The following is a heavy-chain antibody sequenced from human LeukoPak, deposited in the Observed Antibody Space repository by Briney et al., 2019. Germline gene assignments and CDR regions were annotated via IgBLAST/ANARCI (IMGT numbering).Heavy chain of an antibody. Sequence: PGGSLRLSCAASGFTFSDYWMRWVRQAPGKGLEWVANIKEDGSEKYYVDSVKGRFTISRDNAKNSLYLQMNSLRVEDTAVYYCARASRGIAANLCFDYWGQGTLVTVSS. V-gene: IGHV3-7*01. J-gene: IGHJ4*02. CDR2: IKEDGSEK. CDR1: GFTFSDYW. D-gene: IGHD2-15*01. CDR3: ARASRGIAANLCFDY.